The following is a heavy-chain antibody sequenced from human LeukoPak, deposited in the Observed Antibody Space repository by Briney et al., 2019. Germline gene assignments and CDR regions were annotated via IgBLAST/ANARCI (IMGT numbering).Heavy chain of an antibody. V-gene: IGHV1-69*05. Sequence: SVKVSCKASGGTFSSYAISWVRQAPGQGLEWMGRIIPVFGTANYAQKFQGRVTITTDESTSTAYMELSSLRSEDTAVYYCASGVYDSSGYYYFDYWGQGTLVTVSS. CDR1: GGTFSSYA. CDR2: IIPVFGTA. J-gene: IGHJ4*02. CDR3: ASGVYDSSGYYYFDY. D-gene: IGHD3-22*01.